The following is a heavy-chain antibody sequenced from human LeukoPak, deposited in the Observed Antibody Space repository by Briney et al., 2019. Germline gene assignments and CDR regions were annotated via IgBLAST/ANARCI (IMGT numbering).Heavy chain of an antibody. CDR2: ISYDGSNK. CDR1: GFTFSNYG. D-gene: IGHD3-16*02. CDR3: AKVSGFKITFGGVID. V-gene: IGHV3-30*18. J-gene: IGHJ4*02. Sequence: TGGSLRLSYAASGFTFSNYGMHWVGQAPGKWLDWVAVISYDGSNKYYAESVKGRFTISRDNSKNTLYLQMNSLRAEDTAVFYCAKVSGFKITFGGVIDWGQGTPVTVSS.